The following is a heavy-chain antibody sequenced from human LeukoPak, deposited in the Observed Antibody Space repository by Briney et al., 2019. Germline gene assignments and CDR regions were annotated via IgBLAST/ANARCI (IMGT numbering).Heavy chain of an antibody. Sequence: PSETLSLTCTVSGGSISSYYWSRIRQPPGKGLEWIGYIYYSGSTNYNPSLKSRVTISVDTSKNQFSLKLSSVTAADTAVYYCARHNSSRVVIRDSYYGMDVWGQGTTVTVSS. J-gene: IGHJ6*02. CDR3: ARHNSSRVVIRDSYYGMDV. D-gene: IGHD3-22*01. CDR2: IYYSGST. CDR1: GGSISSYY. V-gene: IGHV4-59*08.